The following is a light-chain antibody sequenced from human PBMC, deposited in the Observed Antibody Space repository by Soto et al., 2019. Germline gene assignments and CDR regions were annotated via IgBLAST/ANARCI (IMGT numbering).Light chain of an antibody. Sequence: EVVLTQSPATLSLSPGDRATLSCRASQSVSSYFAWYQQKPGQAPRLLISDASNRATGIPARFSGSGSGTDFTLTISSLEAEDFAVYYCQQRSIWPLTFGQGTRLEIK. CDR3: QQRSIWPLT. CDR1: QSVSSY. CDR2: DAS. V-gene: IGKV3-11*01. J-gene: IGKJ5*01.